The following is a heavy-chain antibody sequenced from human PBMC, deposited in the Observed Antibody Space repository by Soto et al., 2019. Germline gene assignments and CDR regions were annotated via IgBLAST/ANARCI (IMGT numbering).Heavy chain of an antibody. CDR2: ISAGNGNT. D-gene: IGHD6-13*01. Sequence: ASVKVSCKASGYTFTSYGINWVRQAPGQGLEWVGWISAGNGNTKYSQKFQGRVTITRDTSASTAYMELSSLSSEDTAVYYCARASSSWQYFDYWGQGTLVTVSS. J-gene: IGHJ4*02. CDR1: GYTFTSYG. CDR3: ARASSSWQYFDY. V-gene: IGHV1-3*01.